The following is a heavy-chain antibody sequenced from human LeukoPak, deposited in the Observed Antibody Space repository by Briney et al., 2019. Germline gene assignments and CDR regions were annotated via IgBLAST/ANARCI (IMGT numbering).Heavy chain of an antibody. CDR1: GFTFSSYA. Sequence: GGSLRLSCAASGFTFSSYAMHWVRQAPGKGLEWVAVILYDGTMKYYADSVKGRFTISRDNSQNTLYLQMNILRAEDTAVYYCAGDPRGPTGYDSSGRDSFDYWGQGTLVTVSS. CDR2: ILYDGTMK. J-gene: IGHJ4*02. V-gene: IGHV3-30*04. D-gene: IGHD3-22*01. CDR3: AGDPRGPTGYDSSGRDSFDY.